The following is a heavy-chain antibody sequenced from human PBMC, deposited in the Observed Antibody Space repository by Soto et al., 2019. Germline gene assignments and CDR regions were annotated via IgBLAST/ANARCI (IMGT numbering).Heavy chain of an antibody. CDR2: IYYTGST. V-gene: IGHV4-59*08. CDR1: GGSIISYY. CDR3: ARHRGYGDYDY. J-gene: IGHJ4*02. D-gene: IGHD4-17*01. Sequence: SETLSLTCTVSGGSIISYYWSWIRQPPGKELEWAGYIYYTGSTNYNPSLKRRVTISVDTSKNQFSLKLSSVTAADTAVYYCARHRGYGDYDYWGQGTLVTVSS.